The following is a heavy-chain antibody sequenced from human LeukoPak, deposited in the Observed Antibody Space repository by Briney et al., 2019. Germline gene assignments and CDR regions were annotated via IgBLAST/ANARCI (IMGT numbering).Heavy chain of an antibody. CDR1: GFTFSSYA. D-gene: IGHD3-16*01. V-gene: IGHV3-23*01. CDR2: ISGSGGST. J-gene: IGHJ4*02. CDR3: ANDRVRLGEFLFDY. Sequence: GGSLRLSCAASGFTFSSYAMSWVRQAPGKGLEWVSAISGSGGSTYYADSVKGRFTISRDNSKNTLYLQMNSLRAEDTAVYYCANDRVRLGEFLFDYWGQGTLVTVSS.